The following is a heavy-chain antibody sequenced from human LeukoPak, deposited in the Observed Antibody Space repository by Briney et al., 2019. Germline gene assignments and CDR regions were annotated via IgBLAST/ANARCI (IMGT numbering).Heavy chain of an antibody. J-gene: IGHJ5*02. CDR2: INPNSGGT. D-gene: IGHD6-19*01. Sequence: ASVKVSCKASGYTFTGYYMHWVRQAPGQGLEWMGWINPNSGGTNYAQKFQGRVTMTRDTSISTAYMELSRLRSDDTAVYYCARERVAVADTGWFDPWGQGTLVTVSS. CDR1: GYTFTGYY. V-gene: IGHV1-2*02. CDR3: ARERVAVADTGWFDP.